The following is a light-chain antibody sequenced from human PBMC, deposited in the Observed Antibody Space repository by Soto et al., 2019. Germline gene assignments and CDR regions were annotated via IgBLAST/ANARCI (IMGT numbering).Light chain of an antibody. Sequence: QSALTQPASVSGSPGQSITISCTGTSSDVGGYNFVSWYQQHPGKAPKLIIYEVTNRPSGVSNRFSGSKSGNTASLTISGLQAEDEADYCCSSYTSSNTVLFGGGTKVTVL. CDR3: SSYTSSNTVL. J-gene: IGLJ2*01. V-gene: IGLV2-14*01. CDR1: SSDVGGYNF. CDR2: EVT.